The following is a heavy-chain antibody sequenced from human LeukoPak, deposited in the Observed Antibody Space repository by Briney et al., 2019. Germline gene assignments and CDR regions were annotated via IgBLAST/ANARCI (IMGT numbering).Heavy chain of an antibody. CDR1: GGSFSGYY. CDR2: INHSGST. Sequence: PSETLSLTCAVYGGSFSGYYWSWIGQPPGKGLEWIGEINHSGSTNYNPSLKSRVTISVDTSKNQLSLKLSSVTAADTAVYYCARQKKIVLVVYAIGYYFDYWGQGTLVTVSS. V-gene: IGHV4-34*01. D-gene: IGHD2-8*02. J-gene: IGHJ4*02. CDR3: ARQKKIVLVVYAIGYYFDY.